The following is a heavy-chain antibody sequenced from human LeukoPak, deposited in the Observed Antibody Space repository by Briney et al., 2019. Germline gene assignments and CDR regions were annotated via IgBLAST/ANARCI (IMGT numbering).Heavy chain of an antibody. CDR2: INHSGST. Sequence: SETLSLTCAVYGRSFSVYYWSWIRQPPGKGLEWIGEINHSGSTNYHPSLKSRVTISVDTSKNQFSLKLSSVTAAATAVYYLARGPRIQLWLRGEFDYWGQGTLVTVSS. CDR3: ARGPRIQLWLRGEFDY. CDR1: GRSFSVYY. J-gene: IGHJ4*02. D-gene: IGHD5-18*01. V-gene: IGHV4-34*01.